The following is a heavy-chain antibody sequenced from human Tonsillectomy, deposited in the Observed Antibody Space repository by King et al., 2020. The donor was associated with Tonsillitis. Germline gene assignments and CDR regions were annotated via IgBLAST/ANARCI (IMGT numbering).Heavy chain of an antibody. CDR2: INHSGST. CDR3: ATISIAAAGNWFDP. V-gene: IGHV4-34*01. J-gene: IGHJ5*02. CDR1: GGSFSGYY. Sequence: VQLQQWGAGLLKPSETLSLTCAVYGGSFSGYYWSWIRQPPGKGLEWIGEINHSGSTNYNPSLKSRVTISVDTSKNQFSLKLSSVTAADTAVYYCATISIAAAGNWFDPWGQGTLVTVSS. D-gene: IGHD6-13*01.